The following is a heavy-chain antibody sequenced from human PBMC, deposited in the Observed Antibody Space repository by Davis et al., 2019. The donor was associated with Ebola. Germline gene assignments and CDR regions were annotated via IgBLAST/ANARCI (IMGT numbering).Heavy chain of an antibody. CDR3: ARATLYYDSSEGGMDV. CDR2: INPNSGGT. D-gene: IGHD3-22*01. Sequence: ASVTVSCKASGYTFTSYAMHWVRQAPGQGLEWMGRINPNSGGTNYAQKFQGRVTMTRDTSISTAYMELSRLRSDDTAVYYCARATLYYDSSEGGMDVWGKGTTVTVSS. J-gene: IGHJ6*04. V-gene: IGHV1-2*06. CDR1: GYTFTSYA.